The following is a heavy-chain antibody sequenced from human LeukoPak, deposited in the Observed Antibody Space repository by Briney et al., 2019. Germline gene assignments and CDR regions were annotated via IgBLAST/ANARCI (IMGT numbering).Heavy chain of an antibody. J-gene: IGHJ4*02. V-gene: IGHV3-15*01. CDR3: TTFSYDFWSGSEGGYFDH. CDR1: GFTFNNAW. D-gene: IGHD3-3*01. CDR2: IKHKADGGTT. Sequence: GGSLRLSCVASGFTFNNAWMSRVRQAPGKGLEWVGRIKHKADGGTTDYGAPVKGRFTISRDDSKNTLYLQMNNLKNEDTAVYYCTTFSYDFWSGSEGGYFDHWVQGTLVAVSS.